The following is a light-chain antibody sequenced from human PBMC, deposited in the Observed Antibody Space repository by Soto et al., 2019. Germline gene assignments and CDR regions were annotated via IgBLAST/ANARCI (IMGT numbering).Light chain of an antibody. CDR3: QQTNNYPYT. CDR2: GAS. J-gene: IGKJ2*01. CDR1: QNINSY. V-gene: IGKV1-39*01. Sequence: DIQMTQSPSSLSASVGDSVTITCRASQNINSYLNWYQQEPGKAPKLLIYGASSLQSGVPSRFSGSGSGTDFTLTISSLQPEDFATYYCQQTNNYPYTFGQGTKLEIK.